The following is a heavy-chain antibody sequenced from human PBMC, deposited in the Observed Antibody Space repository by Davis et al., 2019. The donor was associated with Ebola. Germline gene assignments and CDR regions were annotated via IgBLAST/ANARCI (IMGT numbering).Heavy chain of an antibody. Sequence: GGSLRLSCAASGFTFSSYAMTWVRQAPGRGLEWVSSIRGSGTVTGYADSVKGRFTTSRDNSKKTLYLQMNSLRAEDTAVYYCGRDPNGDYVGAFDFWGRGTMVIVS. J-gene: IGHJ3*01. V-gene: IGHV3-23*01. D-gene: IGHD4-17*01. CDR1: GFTFSSYA. CDR2: IRGSGTVT. CDR3: GRDPNGDYVGAFDF.